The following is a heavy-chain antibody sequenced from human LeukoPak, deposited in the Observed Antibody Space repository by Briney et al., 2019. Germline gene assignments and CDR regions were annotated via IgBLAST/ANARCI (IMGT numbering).Heavy chain of an antibody. CDR1: GYTFTSYA. CDR2: INTNTGNP. CDR3: ASQTTRHGFWSGYPYYYYYYMDV. D-gene: IGHD3-3*01. Sequence: ASVKVSCKASGYTFTSYAMNWVRQAPGQGLEWMGWINTNTGNPTYAQGFTGRFVFSLDTSVSTAYLQISSLKAEDTAVYYCASQTTRHGFWSGYPYYYYYYMDVWGKGTTVTVSS. J-gene: IGHJ6*03. V-gene: IGHV7-4-1*02.